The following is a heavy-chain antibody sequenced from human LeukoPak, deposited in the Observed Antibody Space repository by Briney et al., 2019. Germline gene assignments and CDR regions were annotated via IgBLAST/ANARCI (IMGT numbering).Heavy chain of an antibody. CDR1: GFALSSHW. CDR3: ARNNGMDV. V-gene: IGHV3-7*03. Sequence: GGSLRLSCAASGFALSSHWMTWVRQVPGRGPEWVANVNRDGSETYYLDSVKGRFTISKDNAKNSLYLQMNSLRAEDTVLYHCARNNGMDVWGQGTTVIVSS. J-gene: IGHJ6*02. CDR2: VNRDGSET.